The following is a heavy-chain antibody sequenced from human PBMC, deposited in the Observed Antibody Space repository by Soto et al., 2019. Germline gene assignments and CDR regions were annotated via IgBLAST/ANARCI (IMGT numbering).Heavy chain of an antibody. Sequence: XGSLRLTCAASAFTFSNACMTWVRQVPGKGLEWVGRIKSRRHGGTTDYAAPVKGRFTISRDDSKNTLYLQMNSLKTEDTAVYYCTTDSRFLEWSSYYYGMDVWGPGTTVTVSS. CDR3: TTDSRFLEWSSYYYGMDV. V-gene: IGHV3-15*01. CDR2: IKSRRHGGTT. D-gene: IGHD3-3*01. CDR1: AFTFSNAC. J-gene: IGHJ6*02.